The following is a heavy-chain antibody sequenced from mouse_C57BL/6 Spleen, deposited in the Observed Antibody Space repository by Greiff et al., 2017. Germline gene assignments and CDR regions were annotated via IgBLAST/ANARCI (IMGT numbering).Heavy chain of an antibody. CDR2: INYDGSST. D-gene: IGHD2-5*01. CDR3: ARDKDSNYAMDY. J-gene: IGHJ4*01. V-gene: IGHV5-16*01. CDR1: GFTFSDYY. Sequence: EVKVVESEGGLVQPGSSMKLSCTASGFTFSDYYMAWVRQVPEKGLEWVANINYDGSSTYYLDSLKSRFIISRDNAKNILYLQMSSLKSEDTATYYCARDKDSNYAMDYWGQGTSVTVSS.